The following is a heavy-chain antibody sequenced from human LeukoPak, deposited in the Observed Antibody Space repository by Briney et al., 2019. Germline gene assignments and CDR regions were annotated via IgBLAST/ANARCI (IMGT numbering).Heavy chain of an antibody. J-gene: IGHJ6*03. CDR1: GFIFITYN. Sequence: GGALRLSCSSPGFIFITYNRNWVRQAPGKALEGVASITSMSSHTYYADSVKGRYTISRDNAKNSLYLQMDSLRAEDTAVYYCARDPYSGGYGAYYYYYMDVWGKGTTVTISS. D-gene: IGHD1-26*01. CDR2: ITSMSSHT. V-gene: IGHV3-21*01. CDR3: ARDPYSGGYGAYYYYYMDV.